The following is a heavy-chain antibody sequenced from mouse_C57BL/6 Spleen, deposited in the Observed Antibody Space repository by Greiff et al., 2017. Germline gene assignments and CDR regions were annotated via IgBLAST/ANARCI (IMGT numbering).Heavy chain of an antibody. Sequence: VQLQQPGAELVMPGASVKLSCTASGYTFTSYWMHWVKQRPGQGLEWIGEIDPSDSYTNYNQKFKGKYTLTVDKSSSTAYMQLSSLTSEDSAVYYCERCHYCGSGAYWGQGTLSLSLQ. D-gene: IGHD1-2*01. CDR2: IDPSDSYT. CDR3: ERCHYCGSGAY. V-gene: IGHV1-69*01. CDR1: GYTFTSYW. J-gene: IGHJ3*01.